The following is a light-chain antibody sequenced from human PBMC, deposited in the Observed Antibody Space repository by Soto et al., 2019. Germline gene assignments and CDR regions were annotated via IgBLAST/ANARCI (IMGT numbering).Light chain of an antibody. CDR2: EVR. V-gene: IGLV2-14*01. CDR1: MRDVGAYNL. J-gene: IGLJ2*01. Sequence: QSALTQPASVSGSPGQSITISCAGTMRDVGAYNLVSWYQQHPGRAPQLIIYEVRNRPSGISFRFSGSKSGNTASLTISGLQAEDEADYYCSSYTTSTSFILFGGGTKLTVL. CDR3: SSYTTSTSFIL.